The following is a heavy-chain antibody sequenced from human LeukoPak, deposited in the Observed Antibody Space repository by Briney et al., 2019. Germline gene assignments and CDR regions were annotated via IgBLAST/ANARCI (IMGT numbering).Heavy chain of an antibody. CDR2: IYYSGST. Sequence: SETLSLTCAVYGGSFSGYYWSWIRQPPGKGLEWIGSIYYSGSTYYNPSLKSRVTISVDTSKNQFSLKLSSVTAADTAVYYCANLRSDSSSWYDYWGQGTLVTVSS. J-gene: IGHJ4*02. V-gene: IGHV4-34*01. CDR3: ANLRSDSSSWYDY. CDR1: GGSFSGYY. D-gene: IGHD6-13*01.